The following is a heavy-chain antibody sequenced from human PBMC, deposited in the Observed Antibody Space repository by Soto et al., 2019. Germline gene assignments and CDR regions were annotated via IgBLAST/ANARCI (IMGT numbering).Heavy chain of an antibody. J-gene: IGHJ6*02. D-gene: IGHD2-15*01. CDR3: ARTHVGYCSGGSCYSGYYYGMDV. CDR2: IYPGDSDT. V-gene: IGHV5-51*01. Sequence: PGESLKISCKCSGYSFTSYWIGWVRQMPGKGLEWMGIIYPGDSDTRYSPSFQGQVTISADKSISTAYLQWSSLKASDTAMYYCARTHVGYCSGGSCYSGYYYGMDVWGQGTTVTVSS. CDR1: GYSFTSYW.